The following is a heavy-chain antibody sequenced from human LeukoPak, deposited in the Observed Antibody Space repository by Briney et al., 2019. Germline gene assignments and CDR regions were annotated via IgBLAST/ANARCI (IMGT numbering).Heavy chain of an antibody. Sequence: GASVKVSCKASGYTFTSYDINWVRQATGQGLEWMGWMNPNSGNTGYAQKFQGRVTMTRNTSISTAYMELSSLRSEDTAVYYCARWRAARPGTSYYFDYWGQGTLVTVSS. V-gene: IGHV1-8*01. CDR3: ARWRAARPGTSYYFDY. CDR2: MNPNSGNT. J-gene: IGHJ4*02. CDR1: GYTFTSYD. D-gene: IGHD6-6*01.